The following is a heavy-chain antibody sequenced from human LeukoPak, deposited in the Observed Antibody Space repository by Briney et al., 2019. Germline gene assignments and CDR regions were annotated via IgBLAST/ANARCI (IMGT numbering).Heavy chain of an antibody. D-gene: IGHD3-9*01. CDR3: ARDRNILTGTFDN. J-gene: IGHJ4*02. CDR2: IYYDGSDK. CDR1: GFTFSSYV. Sequence: GRSLRLSCAASGFTFSSYVMYWVRQSPGKGLQWVAVIYYDGSDKYYADSVKGRFTISRDNSKNTLYLQMNSLRAEDTAVYYCARDRNILTGTFDNWGQGTLVTVSS. V-gene: IGHV3-30*07.